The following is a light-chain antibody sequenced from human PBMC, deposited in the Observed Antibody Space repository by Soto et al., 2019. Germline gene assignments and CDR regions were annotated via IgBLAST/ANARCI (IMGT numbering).Light chain of an antibody. CDR2: EVT. J-gene: IGLJ3*02. CDR1: SSDVGFYNY. Sequence: QSALTQPASVSGSPGQSITISCIGTSSDVGFYNYVSWYQQHPGKAPKLIIYEVTHRPSGVSDRFSGSKSGNTGSLTISGLQAEDEADYYCMSYTTSDTWVFGGGTQLTVL. CDR3: MSYTTSDTWV. V-gene: IGLV2-14*01.